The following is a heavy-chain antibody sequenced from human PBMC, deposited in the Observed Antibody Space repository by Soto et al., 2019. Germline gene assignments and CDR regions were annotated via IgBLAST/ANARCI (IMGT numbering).Heavy chain of an antibody. CDR3: AKGIGMNTVTKFDS. Sequence: GGSLRLACAASGFTFSTYGLNWVRQAPGEGLEWVSTISGSGGNTYYADSVKGRFTISRDNSKNTLYLHMNSLRAEDTALYYSAKGIGMNTVTKFDSWGQGT. CDR1: GFTFSTYG. V-gene: IGHV3-23*01. D-gene: IGHD4-17*01. J-gene: IGHJ4*02. CDR2: ISGSGGNT.